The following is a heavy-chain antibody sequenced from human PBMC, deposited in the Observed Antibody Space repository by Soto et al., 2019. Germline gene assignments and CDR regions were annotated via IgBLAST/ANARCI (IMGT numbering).Heavy chain of an antibody. V-gene: IGHV4-4*02. CDR2: IYHSGRT. CDR1: GGSINSSNW. J-gene: IGHJ5*02. CDR3: AGYYGSGSYYLDWFDP. Sequence: QVQLQESGPGLVKPSGTLSLTCAVSGGSINSSNWWTCVRQPPGQGLEWIGEIYHSGRTNYNPSLKSRVTISIVTSKNQFSLKLASVTAADTAVYYCAGYYGSGSYYLDWFDPWGQGTLVTVSS. D-gene: IGHD3-10*01.